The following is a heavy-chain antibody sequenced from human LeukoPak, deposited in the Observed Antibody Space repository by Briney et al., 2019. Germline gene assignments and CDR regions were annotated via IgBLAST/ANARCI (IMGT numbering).Heavy chain of an antibody. J-gene: IGHJ4*02. CDR2: ISGSGGST. Sequence: PGGSLRLSCAASGFTFDDYGMSWVRQAPGKGLEWVSGISGSGGSTYYADSVKGRFTISRDNSKNTLYLQMNSLRAEDTAVYYCAKVKGYDSSGYYSFFDYWGQGTLVTVSS. CDR3: AKVKGYDSSGYYSFFDY. D-gene: IGHD3-22*01. CDR1: GFTFDDYG. V-gene: IGHV3-23*01.